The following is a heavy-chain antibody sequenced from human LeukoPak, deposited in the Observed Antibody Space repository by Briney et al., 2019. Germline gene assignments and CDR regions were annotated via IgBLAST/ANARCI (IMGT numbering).Heavy chain of an antibody. Sequence: PGGSLRLSCAASGFTFSSYSMNWVRQAPGRGLEWISYISRGSSDIYYADSVKGRFTISRDNAKNSLYLQMNTLRAEDTAVHYCARDPLSSSSFDYWGQGTLVTVSS. D-gene: IGHD6-13*01. V-gene: IGHV3-48*01. CDR1: GFTFSSYS. CDR3: ARDPLSSSSFDY. J-gene: IGHJ4*02. CDR2: ISRGSSDI.